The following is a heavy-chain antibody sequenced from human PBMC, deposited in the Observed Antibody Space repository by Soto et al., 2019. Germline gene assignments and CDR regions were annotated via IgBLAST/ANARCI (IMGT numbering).Heavy chain of an antibody. J-gene: IGHJ4*02. Sequence: QVQLMESGGAVVQPGRSLRLSCAASGFTFSSYAMHWVRQAQGKGLEWVAIISHDGSSIYYGDSVKGRFTISRDNSKSTLYMQMNSLRSEDTAVYYCARVRQQWLVSAHYFDCWGQGTLVTVSP. CDR2: ISHDGSSI. CDR1: GFTFSSYA. CDR3: ARVRQQWLVSAHYFDC. D-gene: IGHD6-19*01. V-gene: IGHV3-30-3*01.